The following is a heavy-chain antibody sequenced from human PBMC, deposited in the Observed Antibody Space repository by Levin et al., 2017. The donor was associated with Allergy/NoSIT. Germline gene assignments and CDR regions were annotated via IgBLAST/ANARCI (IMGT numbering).Heavy chain of an antibody. V-gene: IGHV3-23*01. CDR1: GFSVHNYV. J-gene: IGHJ4*02. CDR3: ASYRDGPYVHFAS. CDR2: ISDFYATS. D-gene: IGHD3-10*02. Sequence: QPGGSLRLSCAASGFSVHNYVLSWVRQAPGKGLEWLSSISDFYATSFYADSVRDRFTISRDNSRNTAYLQMNGLRVEDTAIYFCASYRDGPYVHFASWGQGTLVTVSS.